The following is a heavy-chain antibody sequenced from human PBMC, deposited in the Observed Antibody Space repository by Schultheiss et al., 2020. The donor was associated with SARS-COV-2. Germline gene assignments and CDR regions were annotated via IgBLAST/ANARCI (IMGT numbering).Heavy chain of an antibody. CDR3: ARGSHWQWAEYGMDV. Sequence: ASVKVSCKASGYTFTSYYMYWVRQATGQGLEWMGWMNPNSGNTGYAQKFQDRVTMTRNTSISTAYMELSSLRSEDTAVYYCARGSHWQWAEYGMDVWGQGTTVTVSS. V-gene: IGHV1-8*02. CDR2: MNPNSGNT. J-gene: IGHJ6*02. CDR1: GYTFTSYY. D-gene: IGHD6-19*01.